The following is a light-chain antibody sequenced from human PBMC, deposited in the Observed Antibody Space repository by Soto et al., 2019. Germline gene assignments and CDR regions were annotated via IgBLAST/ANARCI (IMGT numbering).Light chain of an antibody. J-gene: IGKJ5*01. CDR2: SAS. CDR3: LQRNSRHSSIT. Sequence: GERATLSCRASQSVSANLAWYQQKPGQAPRLLIYSASNRATGIPARFSGSGSGTDFTLTISSLVPEDLAVSYCLQRNSRHSSITFGQVT. V-gene: IGKV3-11*01. CDR1: QSVSAN.